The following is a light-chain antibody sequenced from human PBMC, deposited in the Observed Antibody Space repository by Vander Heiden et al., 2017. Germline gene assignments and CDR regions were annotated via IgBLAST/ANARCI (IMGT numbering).Light chain of an antibody. V-gene: IGKV4-1*01. CDR1: QTVLYRSDNQNY. Sequence: IVMTQSPDSLAVSLGDRATNHCNASQTVLYRSDNQNYLGWYQQKAGQPPRLLISWASTRESGVPDRFSASGSGTDFTLTISSLQSEDVAVYFCQQYYTTPFSFGGGTKVEI. CDR2: WAS. J-gene: IGKJ4*01. CDR3: QQYYTTPFS.